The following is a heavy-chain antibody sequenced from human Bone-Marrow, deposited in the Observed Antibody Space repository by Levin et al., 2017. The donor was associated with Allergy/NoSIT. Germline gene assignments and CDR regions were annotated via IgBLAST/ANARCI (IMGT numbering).Heavy chain of an antibody. CDR1: GGSISSYY. D-gene: IGHD1-26*01. Sequence: SETLSLTCEVSGGSISSYYWSWIRQPPGNGLEWIGYIHYTGTTNYNPSLKSRVTISLDTSKNQFSLKLSSVTAADTALYYCARHLTSPYSGTLGCWGRGTLVTVSS. CDR2: IHYTGTT. J-gene: IGHJ4*02. CDR3: ARHLTSPYSGTLGC. V-gene: IGHV4-59*08.